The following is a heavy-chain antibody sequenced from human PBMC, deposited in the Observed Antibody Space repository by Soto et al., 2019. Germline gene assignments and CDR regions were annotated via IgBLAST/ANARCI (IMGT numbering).Heavy chain of an antibody. D-gene: IGHD2-15*01. CDR2: IRWNSGRI. CDR1: GFTFDDYA. V-gene: IGHV3-9*01. CDR3: AKGTCSGGSCYNYYYYYMDV. Sequence: EVQLVESGGGLVQPGRSLRLSCAASGFTFDDYAMHWVRQAPGKGLEWVSGIRWNSGRIGYADSVTGRFTISRDDAKNSLYRQMNSLRAEDTALYYCAKGTCSGGSCYNYYYYYMDVWGKGTTVTVSS. J-gene: IGHJ6*03.